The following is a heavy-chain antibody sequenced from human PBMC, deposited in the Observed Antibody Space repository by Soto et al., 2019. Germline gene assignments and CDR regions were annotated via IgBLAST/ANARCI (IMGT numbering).Heavy chain of an antibody. CDR2: VWKDGNTK. Sequence: QVQLVESGGGVVQPGQSLRLSCAASGFSVSNYGMHWVRQAPGKGLEWVAVVWKDGNTKHYGDSVKGRFTISRDNSKNTLELQMSSLRGEDTAVYYCARGEAWTDDAFDIWGQGTRGTVSS. D-gene: IGHD5-12*01. J-gene: IGHJ3*02. CDR1: GFSVSNYG. CDR3: ARGEAWTDDAFDI. V-gene: IGHV3-33*01.